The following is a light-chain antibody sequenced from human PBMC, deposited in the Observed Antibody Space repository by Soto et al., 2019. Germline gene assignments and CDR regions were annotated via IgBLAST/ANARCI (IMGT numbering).Light chain of an antibody. Sequence: QSVLTQPASVSGSPGQSITISCTGTSSDVGGYNYVSWYQQHPGKAPKLMIYDVGDRPSGVSNRFSGSKSGNTASLTISGLPAEDEADYYCSSYTSSSTPWVLGTGTKVTVL. CDR3: SSYTSSSTPWV. J-gene: IGLJ1*01. V-gene: IGLV2-14*01. CDR2: DVG. CDR1: SSDVGGYNY.